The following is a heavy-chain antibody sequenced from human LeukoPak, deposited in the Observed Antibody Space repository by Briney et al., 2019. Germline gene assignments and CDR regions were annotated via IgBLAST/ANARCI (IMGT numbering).Heavy chain of an antibody. V-gene: IGHV4-4*07. CDR3: ARGPTRPVDTAMVYYFDY. CDR1: GGSISSYY. J-gene: IGHJ4*02. CDR2: IYTSGST. Sequence: SETLSVTCTVSGGSISSYYWSWIRQPAGTGLEWIGRIYTSGSTNYNPSLKSRVTISVNRSKNQFSLKLSSVTAADTAVYYCARGPTRPVDTAMVYYFDYWGQGTLVTVSS. D-gene: IGHD5-18*01.